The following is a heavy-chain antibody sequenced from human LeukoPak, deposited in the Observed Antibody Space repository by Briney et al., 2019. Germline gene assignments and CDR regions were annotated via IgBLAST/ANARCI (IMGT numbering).Heavy chain of an antibody. CDR3: ARHEYQVFPPANWFDP. CDR2: FHYSGST. J-gene: IGHJ5*02. Sequence: SETLSLTCTVSGDSVSSSNFFWGWIRQPPGKGLEWIGSFHYSGSTFYNPSLKSRLTISVDTSTNHFSLKLTSVTAADSAVYYCARHEYQVFPPANWFDPWGQGTLVTVSS. D-gene: IGHD6-6*01. V-gene: IGHV4-39*02. CDR1: GDSVSSSNFF.